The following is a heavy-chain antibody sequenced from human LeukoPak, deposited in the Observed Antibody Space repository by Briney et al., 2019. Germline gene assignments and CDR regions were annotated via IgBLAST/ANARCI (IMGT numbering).Heavy chain of an antibody. V-gene: IGHV1-8*02. CDR3: ARVGDGSPIP. CDR1: GYTFTGYY. Sequence: GASVKVSCKASGYTFTGYYMHWVRQAPGQGLEWMGWMNPNSGNTGYAQKFQGRVTMTRNTSISTAYMELSSLRSEDTAVYYCARVGDGSPIPWGQGTLVTVSS. J-gene: IGHJ5*02. CDR2: MNPNSGNT. D-gene: IGHD1-26*01.